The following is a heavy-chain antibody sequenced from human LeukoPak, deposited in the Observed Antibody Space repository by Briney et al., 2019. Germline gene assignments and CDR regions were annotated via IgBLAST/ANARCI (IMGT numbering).Heavy chain of an antibody. CDR2: ISGIGVST. D-gene: IGHD3-9*01. CDR3: AKCILTTYYKGYMDV. CDR1: GFPLSSYA. Sequence: GGSLRLSCAASGFPLSSYAMSWVRQGPGKGLEWVGAISGIGVSTYYADSVKGRFTISRDNSKNSLYLQMHSLRAEDTVLYYCAKCILTTYYKGYMDVWGNGTPVTTSS. J-gene: IGHJ6*03. V-gene: IGHV3-23*01.